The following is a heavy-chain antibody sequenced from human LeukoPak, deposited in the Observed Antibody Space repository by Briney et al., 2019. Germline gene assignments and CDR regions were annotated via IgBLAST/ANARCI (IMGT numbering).Heavy chain of an antibody. CDR1: GFTFSNYW. Sequence: GGSLRLSCAASGFTFSNYWMTWVRQAPGKGLEWVANIKQDGSEKYYVDSVKGRFTISRDNAKNSLYLQMNSLRAEDTAVYYCARGLSIAARYHYYYYGMDVWGQGTTVTVSS. CDR2: IKQDGSEK. V-gene: IGHV3-7*03. D-gene: IGHD6-6*01. CDR3: ARGLSIAARYHYYYYGMDV. J-gene: IGHJ6*02.